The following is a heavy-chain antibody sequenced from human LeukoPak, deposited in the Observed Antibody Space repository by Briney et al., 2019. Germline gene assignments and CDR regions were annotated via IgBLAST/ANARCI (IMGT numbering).Heavy chain of an antibody. CDR2: INHSGST. D-gene: IGHD1-26*01. CDR1: GGSFSGYY. V-gene: IGHV4-34*01. CDR3: ATAYSGRFDP. Sequence: SETLSLTCAVYGGSFSGYYWSWIRQPPGKGLEWIGEINHSGSTNYNPSLKSRVTISVDTSKNQFSLKLSSVTAADTAVYYCATAYSGRFDPWGQGTLVTVSS. J-gene: IGHJ5*02.